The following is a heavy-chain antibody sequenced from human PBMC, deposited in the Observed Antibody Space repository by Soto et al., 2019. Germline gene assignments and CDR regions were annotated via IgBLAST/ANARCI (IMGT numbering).Heavy chain of an antibody. Sequence: EVQLVESGGGLVQPGGSLRLSCAVSGFTFSTYWMTWVRQAPGKGLEWVANIKEDGSEKHYVDSVKGRFTIFRDNAKNSLYLQMNSLRAEDTAVYFCARGGSESDYGGQGTLVTVSS. CDR1: GFTFSTYW. CDR2: IKEDGSEK. D-gene: IGHD3-10*01. CDR3: ARGGSESDY. V-gene: IGHV3-7*01. J-gene: IGHJ4*02.